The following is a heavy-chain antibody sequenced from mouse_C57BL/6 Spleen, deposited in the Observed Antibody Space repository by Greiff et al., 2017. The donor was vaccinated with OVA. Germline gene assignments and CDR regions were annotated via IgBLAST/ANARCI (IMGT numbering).Heavy chain of an antibody. J-gene: IGHJ2*01. CDR3: ARSYGRSYFDY. Sequence: QVQLQQPGAELVKPGASVKLSCKASGYTFTSYWMPWVKQRPGQGLEWIGMIHPNSGSTNYNEKFKSKATLTVDKSSSTAYMQLSSLTSEDSAVYYCARSYGRSYFDYWGQGTTLTVSS. D-gene: IGHD1-1*01. CDR2: IHPNSGST. CDR1: GYTFTSYW. V-gene: IGHV1-64*01.